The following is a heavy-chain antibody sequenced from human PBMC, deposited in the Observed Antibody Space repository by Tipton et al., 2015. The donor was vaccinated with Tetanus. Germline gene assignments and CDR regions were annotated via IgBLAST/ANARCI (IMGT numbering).Heavy chain of an antibody. D-gene: IGHD5-24*01. V-gene: IGHV4-30-2*01. J-gene: IGHJ5*01. CDR3: ARARRNDKTYWFDS. CDR2: TYHSGHA. Sequence: LRLSCDVSGGSISSGHSWNWIRQPPGEDLEWIGFTYHSGHAFYKSSLESRVTISVDRSKNQFSLKLSSVSAADTAVYYCARARRNDKTYWFDSWGQGISVTVSS. CDR1: GGSISSGHS.